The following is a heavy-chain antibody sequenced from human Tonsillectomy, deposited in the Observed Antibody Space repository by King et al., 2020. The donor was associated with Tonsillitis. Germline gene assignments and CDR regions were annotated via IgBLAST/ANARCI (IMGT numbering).Heavy chain of an antibody. CDR2: INPNSGGT. CDR1: GYTFTGYY. Sequence: QLVQSGAEVKKPGASVKVSCKASGYTFTGYYMHWVRQAPGQGLEWMGWINPNSGGTNYAQKFQGRVTMTRETSTSTAYMELSRLGSDDTAVYYCARPSGSWDAFDIWGQGTMVTVSS. D-gene: IGHD1-26*01. J-gene: IGHJ3*02. V-gene: IGHV1-2*02. CDR3: ARPSGSWDAFDI.